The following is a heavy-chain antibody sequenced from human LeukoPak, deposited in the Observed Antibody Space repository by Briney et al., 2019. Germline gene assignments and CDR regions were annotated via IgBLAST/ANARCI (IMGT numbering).Heavy chain of an antibody. V-gene: IGHV3-23*01. D-gene: IGHD6-13*01. CDR3: AKGSSWYRNYFDY. CDR1: GFTFSSYW. J-gene: IGHJ4*02. Sequence: GGSLRLPCAASGFTFSSYWMSWVRQAPGKGLEWVSAISGSGGSTYYADSVKGRFTISRDNSKNTLYLQMNSLRAEDTAVYYCAKGSSWYRNYFDYWGQGTLVTVSS. CDR2: ISGSGGST.